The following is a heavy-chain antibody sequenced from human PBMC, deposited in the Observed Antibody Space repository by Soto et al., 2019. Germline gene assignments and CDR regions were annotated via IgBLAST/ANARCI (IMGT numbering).Heavy chain of an antibody. J-gene: IGHJ6*02. D-gene: IGHD6-6*01. CDR1: GFTFSSYA. V-gene: IGHV3-23*01. Sequence: PGGSLRLSCAASGFTFSSYAMSWVRQAPGKGLEWVSAISGSSGSTYYADSVKGRFTISRDNPKNTLYLQMNSLRAEDTAVYYCAKDQRVARPTGNYYYYGMDVWGQGTTVTVSS. CDR2: ISGSSGST. CDR3: AKDQRVARPTGNYYYYGMDV.